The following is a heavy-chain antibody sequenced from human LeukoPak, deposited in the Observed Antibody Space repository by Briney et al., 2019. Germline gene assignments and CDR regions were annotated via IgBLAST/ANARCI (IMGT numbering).Heavy chain of an antibody. D-gene: IGHD6-6*01. CDR3: ASLSLGHY. CDR2: IYSGGST. Sequence: PGGSLRLSCVASGFIFGDYWMRWVRQAPGKGLEWVSVIYSGGSTYYADSVKGRFTISRDTSKNTLSLQMNSLRAEDTAVCYCASLSLGHYWGQGTLVTVSS. CDR1: GFIFGDYW. V-gene: IGHV3-53*01. J-gene: IGHJ4*02.